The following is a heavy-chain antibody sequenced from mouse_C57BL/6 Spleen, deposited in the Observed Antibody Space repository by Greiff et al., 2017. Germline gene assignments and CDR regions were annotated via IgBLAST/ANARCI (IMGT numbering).Heavy chain of an antibody. CDR1: GYTFTSYW. CDR3: ARGTTVVATDY. V-gene: IGHV1-52*01. J-gene: IGHJ4*01. Sequence: VQLQQSGAGLVRPGSSVKLSCTASGYTFTSYWMHWVKQRPIQGLEWIGNIDPSDSETHSNQKFKDKATLTVYKSSSTAYMQLSSLTSEDTAVYYCARGTTVVATDYWGQGTSVTVSS. D-gene: IGHD1-1*01. CDR2: IDPSDSET.